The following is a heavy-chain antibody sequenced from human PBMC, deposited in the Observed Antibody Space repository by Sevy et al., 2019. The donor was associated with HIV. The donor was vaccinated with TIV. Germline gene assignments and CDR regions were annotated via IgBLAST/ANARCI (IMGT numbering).Heavy chain of an antibody. D-gene: IGHD2-2*01. Sequence: SDTLSLTCAVYGGSFSGYFWNWIRQSPGKGLEWIGEINHTGTLKYNPSLKSRVTISVDASKNQLSLHLSSVTAADTAIYYCARGRQAYVVVVPSTVPSDYWGQGTLVTVSS. CDR3: ARGRQAYVVVVPSTVPSDY. CDR2: INHTGTL. V-gene: IGHV4-34*01. CDR1: GGSFSGYF. J-gene: IGHJ4*02.